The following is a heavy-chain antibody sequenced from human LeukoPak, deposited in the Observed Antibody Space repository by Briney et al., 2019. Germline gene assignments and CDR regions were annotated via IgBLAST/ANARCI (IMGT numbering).Heavy chain of an antibody. CDR2: LWDDGSRK. Sequence: GGSLRLSCEASGFTFSAYDMHWVRQAPGKGLEWVAVLWDDGSRKYSADSVRGRFTISRDNSKNTLYLQMNSLRAEDTAVYYCAKGLKYCSGGSCSLYMDVWGKGTTVTVSS. D-gene: IGHD2-15*01. CDR3: AKGLKYCSGGSCSLYMDV. V-gene: IGHV3-33*06. J-gene: IGHJ6*03. CDR1: GFTFSAYD.